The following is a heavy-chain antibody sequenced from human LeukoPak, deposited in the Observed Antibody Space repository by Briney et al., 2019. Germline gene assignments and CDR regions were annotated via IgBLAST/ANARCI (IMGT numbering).Heavy chain of an antibody. Sequence: GGSLRLSCAASGFTFSSYAMTWVRQAPGKGLEWVSSISGSGGSTYYADSVKGRFTISRDNSKNTLYLQMNSLRAEDTAVYYCAKLYDYVWGSYRYDAFDIWGQGTMVTVSS. D-gene: IGHD3-16*02. J-gene: IGHJ3*02. V-gene: IGHV3-23*01. CDR2: ISGSGGST. CDR1: GFTFSSYA. CDR3: AKLYDYVWGSYRYDAFDI.